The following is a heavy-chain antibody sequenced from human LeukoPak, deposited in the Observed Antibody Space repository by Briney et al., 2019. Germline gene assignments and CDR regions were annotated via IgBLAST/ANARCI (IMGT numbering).Heavy chain of an antibody. CDR1: GFTFSHYW. V-gene: IGHV3-74*01. J-gene: IGHJ4*02. D-gene: IGHD5-12*01. CDR2: LNNDGSST. CDR3: AREQSGWLFDY. Sequence: GESLRLSCAASGFTFSHYWMQWVRQAPGKGLVWVSRLNNDGSSTTYADSVKGRFTISRDNAKNTLYLQMNSLRAEDTAVYYCAREQSGWLFDYWGQGTLVTVSS.